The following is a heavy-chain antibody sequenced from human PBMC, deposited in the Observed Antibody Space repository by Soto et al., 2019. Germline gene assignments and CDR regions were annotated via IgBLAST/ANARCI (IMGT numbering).Heavy chain of an antibody. D-gene: IGHD3-10*02. CDR3: ARVKTMSDAQGQYLHP. J-gene: IGHJ1*01. Sequence: GASVKVSCKASGGTFSSYGFTWVRQAPGQGLEWMGVIIPLFGTANYAQKFQGRVTITADESTGTDYMELSSLRSDDTAVYYCARVKTMSDAQGQYLHPWGQGTKVAVYS. V-gene: IGHV1-69*13. CDR2: IIPLFGTA. CDR1: GGTFSSYG.